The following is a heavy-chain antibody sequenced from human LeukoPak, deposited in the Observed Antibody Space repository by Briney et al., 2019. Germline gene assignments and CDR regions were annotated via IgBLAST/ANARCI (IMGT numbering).Heavy chain of an antibody. J-gene: IGHJ4*02. CDR2: IYHSGST. D-gene: IGHD3-22*01. Sequence: PSETLSLTCAVSGGSISSGGYSWRWIRQPPGKGLEWIGYIYHSGSTYYNPSLKSRVTISVDRSKNQFSLKLSSVTAADTAVYYCARGSSTYYYDSSGYFDYWGQGTLVTVSS. CDR3: ARGSSTYYYDSSGYFDY. CDR1: GGSISSGGYS. V-gene: IGHV4-30-2*01.